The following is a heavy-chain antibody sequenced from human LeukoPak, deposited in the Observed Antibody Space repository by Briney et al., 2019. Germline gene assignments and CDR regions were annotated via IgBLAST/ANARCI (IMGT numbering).Heavy chain of an antibody. CDR1: GFTFSSYG. CDR2: ISYDGSNK. CDR3: AKGNVKGGKWLPGYFDY. J-gene: IGHJ4*02. D-gene: IGHD6-19*01. Sequence: GGSLRLSCAASGFTFSSYGMHWVRQAPGKGLEWVAVISYDGSNKYYADSVKGRFTISRDNSKNTLYLKMNSLRAEDTAVYYCAKGNVKGGKWLPGYFDYWGQGNLVTVSS. V-gene: IGHV3-30*18.